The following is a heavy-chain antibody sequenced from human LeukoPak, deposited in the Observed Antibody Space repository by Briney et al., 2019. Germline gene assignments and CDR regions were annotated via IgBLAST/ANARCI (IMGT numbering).Heavy chain of an antibody. Sequence: SVKVSCKASGGTFSSYAISWVRQAPGQGLEWMGRIIPIFGTANYAQKFQGRVTITTDESTSTAYMELSSLRSEDTAVYYCARGRTYYYDSSGYGAFDIWGQGTMVTVSS. J-gene: IGHJ3*02. V-gene: IGHV1-69*05. CDR2: IIPIFGTA. CDR1: GGTFSSYA. CDR3: ARGRTYYYDSSGYGAFDI. D-gene: IGHD3-22*01.